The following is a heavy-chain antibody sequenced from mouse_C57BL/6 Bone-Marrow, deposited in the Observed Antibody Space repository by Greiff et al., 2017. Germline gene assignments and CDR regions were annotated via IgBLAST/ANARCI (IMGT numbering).Heavy chain of an antibody. V-gene: IGHV1-55*01. D-gene: IGHD2-4*01. Sequence: QVQLQQPGAELVKPGASVQMSCKASGYTFTSYWITWVKQRPGQGLEWIGDIYPGSGSTNYNEKFKSKATLTVDTSSSTAYMQLSSLTSEDSAVYYCARDDYDGGYFDYWGQGTTLTVSS. J-gene: IGHJ2*01. CDR2: IYPGSGST. CDR1: GYTFTSYW. CDR3: ARDDYDGGYFDY.